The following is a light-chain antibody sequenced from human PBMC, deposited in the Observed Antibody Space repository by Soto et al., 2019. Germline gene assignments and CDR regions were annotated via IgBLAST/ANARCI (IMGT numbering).Light chain of an antibody. CDR1: KSVSSN. V-gene: IGKV3-15*01. CDR2: GAS. Sequence: EIVMTQSPATLSVSPGEIATLSCRSSKSVSSNLAWYQQKPGQAPRLLIFGASSRATGVPARFSGGGSGTEFTLTVSRLQAEDSAVYYCNQYNALPQTFGLGTNLDIK. J-gene: IGKJ2*01. CDR3: NQYNALPQT.